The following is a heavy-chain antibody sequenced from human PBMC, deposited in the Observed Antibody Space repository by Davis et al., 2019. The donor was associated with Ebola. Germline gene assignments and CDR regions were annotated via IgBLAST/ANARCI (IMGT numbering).Heavy chain of an antibody. Sequence: PGGSLRLSCAASGFTFSSYGMHWVRQAPGKGLEWVAVISYDGSNKYYADSVKGRFTISRDNSKNTLYLQMNSLRAEDTAVYYCAKDWLHGGGNYWGQGTLVTVSS. CDR1: GFTFSSYG. V-gene: IGHV3-30*18. CDR2: ISYDGSNK. D-gene: IGHD3-16*01. J-gene: IGHJ4*02. CDR3: AKDWLHGGGNY.